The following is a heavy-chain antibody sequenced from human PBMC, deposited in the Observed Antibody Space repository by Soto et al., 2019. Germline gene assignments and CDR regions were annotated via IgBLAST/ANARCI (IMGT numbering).Heavy chain of an antibody. J-gene: IGHJ5*02. CDR1: GGSISSSSYY. Sequence: PSETLSLTCTVSGGSISSSSYYWGWIRQPPGKGLEWIGSIYYSGSTYYNPSLKSRVTISVDTSKNQFSLKLSSVTAADTAVYYCETITSAAGSWFDPWGQGTLVTVSS. CDR2: IYYSGST. D-gene: IGHD6-13*01. V-gene: IGHV4-39*01. CDR3: ETITSAAGSWFDP.